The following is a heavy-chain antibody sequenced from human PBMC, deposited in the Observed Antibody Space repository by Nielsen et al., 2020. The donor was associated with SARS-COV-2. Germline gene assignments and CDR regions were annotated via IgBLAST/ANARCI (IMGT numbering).Heavy chain of an antibody. Sequence: GESLKISCAASGFTFNTYAMSWIRQAPGEGLEWISAISGGGTNSFYADSVKGRFTISRDNSNHTLYLQLTNLRAEDTAVYYCANDFGDCGSSTCRPKWGQGSRITVSS. V-gene: IGHV3-23*01. J-gene: IGHJ4*02. CDR3: ANDFGDCGSSTCRPK. CDR1: GFTFNTYA. D-gene: IGHD2-2*01. CDR2: ISGGGTNS.